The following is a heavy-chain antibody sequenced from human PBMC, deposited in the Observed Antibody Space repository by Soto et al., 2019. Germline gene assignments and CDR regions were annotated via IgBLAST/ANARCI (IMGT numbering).Heavy chain of an antibody. CDR3: TRGAGHY. CDR2: ISAYNGNT. CDR1: GYTFTGYY. Sequence: ASVKVSCKASGYTFTGYYMHWVRQAPGQGLEWMGWISAYNGNTNYAQKLQGRVTMTTDTSTSTAYMELRSLKSDDTAVYFCTRGAGHYWGQGTLVTVSS. D-gene: IGHD3-16*01. V-gene: IGHV1-18*04. J-gene: IGHJ4*02.